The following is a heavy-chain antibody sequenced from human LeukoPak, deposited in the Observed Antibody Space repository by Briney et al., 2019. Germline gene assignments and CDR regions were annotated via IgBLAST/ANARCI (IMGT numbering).Heavy chain of an antibody. V-gene: IGHV4-59*01. Sequence: PSETLSLTCTVSGGSISSYYWSWIRQPPGKGLEWIGYIYYSGSTNYNPSLKSRVTMSVDTSKNQFSLTLSSVTAADTAVYYCARGWSSSSFLGSDYYGMDVWGQGTTVTASS. J-gene: IGHJ6*02. CDR1: GGSISSYY. CDR2: IYYSGST. D-gene: IGHD6-6*01. CDR3: ARGWSSSSFLGSDYYGMDV.